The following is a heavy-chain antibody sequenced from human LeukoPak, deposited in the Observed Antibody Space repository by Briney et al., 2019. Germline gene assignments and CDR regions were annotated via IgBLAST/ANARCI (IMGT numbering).Heavy chain of an antibody. CDR3: ARGRVPTTLFDY. V-gene: IGHV3-23*01. CDR2: ISDNGGGT. Sequence: GGSLILSCAASGFTFGTYAMTWVRQAPGKGLEWVSSISDNGGGTYYADSVKGRFTISRDNSKSTMYLQMNSLTAVDTAVYYCARGRVPTTLFDYWGQGTQVTVSS. J-gene: IGHJ4*02. CDR1: GFTFGTYA. D-gene: IGHD5-12*01.